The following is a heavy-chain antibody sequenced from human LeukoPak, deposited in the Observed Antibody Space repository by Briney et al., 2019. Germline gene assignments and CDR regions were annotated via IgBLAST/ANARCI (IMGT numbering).Heavy chain of an antibody. CDR3: AKDIFQGGMVRGVDYYYGMDV. D-gene: IGHD3-10*01. J-gene: IGHJ6*04. CDR2: ISYDGSNK. Sequence: GGSLRLSCAASGFTFSSYGMHWLREAPGKGLEGVAVISYDGSNKYYADSVKGRFTISRDNSKNTLYLQMNSLRDEDTAVYYCAKDIFQGGMVRGVDYYYGMDVWGKGTTVTVSS. CDR1: GFTFSSYG. V-gene: IGHV3-30*18.